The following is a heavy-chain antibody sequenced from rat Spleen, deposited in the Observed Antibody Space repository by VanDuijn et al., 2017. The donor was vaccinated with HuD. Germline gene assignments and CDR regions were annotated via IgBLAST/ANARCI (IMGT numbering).Heavy chain of an antibody. D-gene: IGHD4-3*01. V-gene: IGHV5-58*01. CDR2: LSSDGGYT. Sequence: EVQLVETGGGLVQPGRSLKLSCVASGFTFSNYWMYWVRQAPGKGLEWVSSLSSDGGYTYYPDSVKGRFTISRHNAENTVYLQMNRLRSEDTATYYCAVSGYGYWGQGIMVTVSS. CDR3: AVSGYGY. J-gene: IGHJ2*01. CDR1: GFTFSNYW.